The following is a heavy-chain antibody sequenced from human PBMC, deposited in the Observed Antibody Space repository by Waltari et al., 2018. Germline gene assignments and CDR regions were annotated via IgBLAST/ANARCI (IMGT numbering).Heavy chain of an antibody. Sequence: QVQLVQSGAEVKKPGASVKVSCKASGYTFTSYGISWVRQAPGQGLEWMGWTSAYNGNTNHAQKLQGRVTMTTDTSTSTAYMELRSLRSDDTAVYYCARLGGSYHSVYYYYYYMDVWGKGTTVTVSS. V-gene: IGHV1-18*01. CDR2: TSAYNGNT. J-gene: IGHJ6*03. CDR3: ARLGGSYHSVYYYYYYMDV. D-gene: IGHD1-26*01. CDR1: GYTFTSYG.